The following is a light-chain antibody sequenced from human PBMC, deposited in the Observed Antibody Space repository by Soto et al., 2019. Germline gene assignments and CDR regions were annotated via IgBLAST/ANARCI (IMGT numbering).Light chain of an antibody. Sequence: ETVLTQSPAMLSFSPCEIATLSCRAGQSVSDYLAWYQQKPGQPPRLLFFDASNRVTGVPARFSAGGSGTDFTLIISNLEPEDFAVYYCQQRVNWPPTFGGGTKVDIK. J-gene: IGKJ4*01. CDR2: DAS. CDR1: QSVSDY. V-gene: IGKV3-11*01. CDR3: QQRVNWPPT.